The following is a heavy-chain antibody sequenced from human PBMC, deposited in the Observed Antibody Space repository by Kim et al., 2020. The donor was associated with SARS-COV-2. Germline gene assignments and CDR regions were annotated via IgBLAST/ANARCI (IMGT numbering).Heavy chain of an antibody. Sequence: SETLSLTCTVSGGSISSGGYYWSWIRQHPGKGLEWIGYIYYSGSTYYNPSLKSRVTISVDTSKNQFSLKLSSVTAADTAVYYCARATGITIFGVVVIGWFDSSGLCTLVAFSS. CDR3: ARATGITIFGVVVIGWFDS. D-gene: IGHD3-3*01. J-gene: IGHJ5*01. V-gene: IGHV4-31*03. CDR2: IYYSGST. CDR1: GGSISSGGYY.